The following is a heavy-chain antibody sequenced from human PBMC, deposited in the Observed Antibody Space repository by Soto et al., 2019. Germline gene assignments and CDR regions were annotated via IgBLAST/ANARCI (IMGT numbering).Heavy chain of an antibody. J-gene: IGHJ4*02. CDR2: VLYDGSNK. Sequence: QVQLVESGGGVVQPGRSLRLSCAASGFTFSSYGMHWVRQAPGKGLEWVAVVLYDGSNKYYADSVKGRFTISRDNSKSTLYLQMNSLRVEDTAVYYCARGKAVNDYWGQGTLVTVSS. CDR1: GFTFSSYG. CDR3: ARGKAVNDY. D-gene: IGHD4-17*01. V-gene: IGHV3-33*01.